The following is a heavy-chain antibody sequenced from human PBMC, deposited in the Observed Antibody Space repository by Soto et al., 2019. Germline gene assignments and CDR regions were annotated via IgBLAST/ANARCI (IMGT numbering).Heavy chain of an antibody. J-gene: IGHJ4*02. Sequence: PSETLSLTCTVSGGSISSYYWSWIRQPPGKGLEWIGYIYYSGSTNYNPSLKSRVTISVDTSKNQFSLKLSSVTAADTAVYYCARAITPYYYDNTLAYWGQGTLVTVSS. CDR3: ARAITPYYYDNTLAY. CDR2: IYYSGST. D-gene: IGHD3-22*01. V-gene: IGHV4-59*01. CDR1: GGSISSYY.